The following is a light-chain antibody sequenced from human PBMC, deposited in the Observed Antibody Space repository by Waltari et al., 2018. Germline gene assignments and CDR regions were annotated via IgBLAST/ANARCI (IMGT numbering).Light chain of an antibody. Sequence: DIQMTQSPSSLSASVGDRVTITCRASQTIATYANWYQQKPGKAPHLLIYFASTLQSGVPSGFSGGGSGTDFSLTISPLQPEDFGIYYCQQTYTTTYTFGQGTRLDI. CDR1: QTIATY. CDR3: QQTYTTTYT. CDR2: FAS. V-gene: IGKV1-39*01. J-gene: IGKJ2*01.